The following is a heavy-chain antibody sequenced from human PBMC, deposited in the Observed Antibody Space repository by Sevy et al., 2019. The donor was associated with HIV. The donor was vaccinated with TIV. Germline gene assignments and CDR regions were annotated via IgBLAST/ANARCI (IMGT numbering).Heavy chain of an antibody. D-gene: IGHD3-22*01. J-gene: IGHJ4*02. CDR2: ISSSGGTK. CDR3: ARVGYSYDSSGYYSDGNF. V-gene: IGHV3-48*03. Sequence: GGSLRLSCSASGFTFSNYEINWVRQAPRKGLEWISHISSSGGTKYYADSVKGQFTVSRDNAENTVYLHMTSLRVEDTAFYYCARVGYSYDSSGYYSDGNFWGQGTLVTVSS. CDR1: GFTFSNYE.